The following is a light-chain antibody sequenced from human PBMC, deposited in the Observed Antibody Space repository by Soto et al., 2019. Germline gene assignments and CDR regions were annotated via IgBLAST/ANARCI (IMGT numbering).Light chain of an antibody. V-gene: IGKV1-39*01. CDR2: AAS. CDR3: QQSYKILT. CDR1: DNIGSN. Sequence: DIQLTQSPASLSASVGDRVTITCRASDNIGSNLNWYQHQTGTAPKLLIYAASSLQGGVPSRFSGSGYGTQFTFTISGLQTEDFATYYCQQSYKILTFGGGTWVDI. J-gene: IGKJ4*01.